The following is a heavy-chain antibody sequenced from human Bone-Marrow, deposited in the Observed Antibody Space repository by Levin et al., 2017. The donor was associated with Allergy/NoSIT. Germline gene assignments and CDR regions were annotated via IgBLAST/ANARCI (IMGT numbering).Heavy chain of an antibody. Sequence: GGSLRLSCAASGFTFSNYTMSWVRQAPGKGLEWISAISPNGGDTFYSEAVRGRLTISRDNSNVYLQMSSLRADDTAVYYCAKDRYDSSGYYLSGIDSWGQGTLVTVSS. CDR2: ISPNGGDT. CDR1: GFTFSNYT. D-gene: IGHD3-22*01. V-gene: IGHV3-23*01. J-gene: IGHJ4*02. CDR3: AKDRYDSSGYYLSGIDS.